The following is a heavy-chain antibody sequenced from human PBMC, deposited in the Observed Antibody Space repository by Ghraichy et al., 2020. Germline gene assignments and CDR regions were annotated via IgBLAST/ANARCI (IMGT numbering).Heavy chain of an antibody. V-gene: IGHV3-23*01. CDR2: ISGSGGST. CDR1: GFTFSSYA. D-gene: IGHD2-15*01. J-gene: IGHJ4*02. CDR3: AKDNTISAVVVAATDPFDY. Sequence: GESLNISCAASGFTFSSYAMSWVRQAPGKGLEWVSAISGSGGSTYYADSVKGRFTISRDNSKNTLYLQMNSLRAEDTAVYYCAKDNTISAVVVAATDPFDYWGQGTLVTVSS.